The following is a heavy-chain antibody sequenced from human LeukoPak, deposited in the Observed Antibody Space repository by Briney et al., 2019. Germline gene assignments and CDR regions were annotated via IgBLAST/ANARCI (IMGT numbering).Heavy chain of an antibody. CDR2: IKQDGSEK. Sequence: PGGSLRLSCAASGFTFSSYWMSWVRQAPGKGLEWVANIKQDGSEKYYVDSVKGRFTISRDNAKNSLYLQMNSLRAEDTAVYYCTTEPDDFRCAQGCYFDYWGHGTLLTVSS. CDR1: GFTFSSYW. J-gene: IGHJ4*01. D-gene: IGHD3-3*01. CDR3: TTEPDDFRCAQGCYFDY. V-gene: IGHV3-7*01.